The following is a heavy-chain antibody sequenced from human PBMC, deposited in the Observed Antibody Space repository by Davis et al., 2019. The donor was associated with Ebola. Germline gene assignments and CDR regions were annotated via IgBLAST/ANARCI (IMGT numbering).Heavy chain of an antibody. CDR1: GFVFSSYV. CDR3: VKDTSSVWFDV. D-gene: IGHD6-19*01. CDR2: LVLSADT. Sequence: GGSLRLSCAASGFVFSSYVMSWVRRAPGKGLGWVSTLVLSADTYYADSVKGRFTISRDNSKNTLHLQMNSLRVEDTAIYYCVKDTSSVWFDVWGQGTTVTVSS. J-gene: IGHJ3*01. V-gene: IGHV3-23*01.